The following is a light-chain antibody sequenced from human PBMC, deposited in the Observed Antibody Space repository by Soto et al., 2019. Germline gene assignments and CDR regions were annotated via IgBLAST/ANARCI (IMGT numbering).Light chain of an antibody. J-gene: IGKJ5*01. V-gene: IGKV3-20*01. CDR3: QQYDNSPIT. CDR1: QSVHNF. CDR2: GAS. Sequence: EIVLTQSPATLSLSPGDRAALSCKASQSVHNFLAWYQQKPGQAPRLLIYGASSRATGIPDRFSGTGSETDFTLTISRLEPEDFAVYYCQQYDNSPITFGQGTRLEI.